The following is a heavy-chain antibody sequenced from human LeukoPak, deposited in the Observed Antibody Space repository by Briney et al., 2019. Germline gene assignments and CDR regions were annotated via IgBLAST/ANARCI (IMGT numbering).Heavy chain of an antibody. CDR3: AGGPRAYYYDSSGSFDY. D-gene: IGHD3-22*01. Sequence: GESLKISCEGSGYDFTNYWIGWVRQMPGKGLEWMGMIYPGDSDTRYSPSFQGQVTISADKSISTAYLQWSSLKASDTAMYYCAGGPRAYYYDSSGSFDYWGQGTLVTVSS. V-gene: IGHV5-51*01. CDR1: GYDFTNYW. CDR2: IYPGDSDT. J-gene: IGHJ4*02.